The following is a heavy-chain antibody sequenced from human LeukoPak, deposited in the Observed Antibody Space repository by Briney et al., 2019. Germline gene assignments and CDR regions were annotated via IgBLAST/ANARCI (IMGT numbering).Heavy chain of an antibody. CDR1: GFTFSSYA. D-gene: IGHD6-13*01. Sequence: PGGSLRLSCAASGFTFSSYAMSWVRQAPGKGLEWVSGISGSGGSTYYADSVKGRFTISRDNSKNTLYLQMNSLRAEDTAVYYCARLSIAAAGSDYWGQGTLVTVSS. V-gene: IGHV3-23*01. J-gene: IGHJ4*02. CDR3: ARLSIAAAGSDY. CDR2: ISGSGGST.